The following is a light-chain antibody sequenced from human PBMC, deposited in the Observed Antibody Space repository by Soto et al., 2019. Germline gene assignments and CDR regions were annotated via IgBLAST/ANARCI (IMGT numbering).Light chain of an antibody. CDR1: SSDVGGYNY. CDR3: SSYTSSSTHFV. J-gene: IGLJ1*01. Sequence: QSVLTQPASVSGSPGHSITISCTGTSSDVGGYNYVSWYQQHPGKAPKLMIYEVSNRPSGVSNRFSGSKSGNTASLTISGLQAEDEADYYCSSYTSSSTHFVFGTGTKVTVL. V-gene: IGLV2-14*01. CDR2: EVS.